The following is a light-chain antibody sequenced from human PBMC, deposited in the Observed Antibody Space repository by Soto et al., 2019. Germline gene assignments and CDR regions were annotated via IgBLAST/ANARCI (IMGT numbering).Light chain of an antibody. J-gene: IGKJ1*01. CDR2: GAS. CDR1: QSISSSY. CDR3: QQYGRT. Sequence: EIVLTQSPGTLSLSLGERATLSCRASQSISSSYLAWYQQKPGQAPRLLIYGASSRATGIPDRFSGSGSGTDFTLTISRLEPEDFGVYYCQQYGRTFGQGTKVEIK. V-gene: IGKV3-20*01.